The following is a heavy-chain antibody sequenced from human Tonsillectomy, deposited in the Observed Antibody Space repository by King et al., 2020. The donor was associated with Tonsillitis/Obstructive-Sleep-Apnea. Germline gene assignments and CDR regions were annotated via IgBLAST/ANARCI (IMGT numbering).Heavy chain of an antibody. CDR2: ISYDGSNK. V-gene: IGHV3-30*04. J-gene: IGHJ6*02. D-gene: IGHD4-23*01. Sequence: VQLVESGGGVVQPGRSLRLSCAASGFTFSSYAMHWVRQAPGKGLEWVAVISYDGSNKYYADSVKGRFTISRDNSKNTLYLQMNSLRAEDTAVYYCARDNSDYGGKSYYYYGMDVWGQGTTVTVSS. CDR3: ARDNSDYGGKSYYYYGMDV. CDR1: GFTFSSYA.